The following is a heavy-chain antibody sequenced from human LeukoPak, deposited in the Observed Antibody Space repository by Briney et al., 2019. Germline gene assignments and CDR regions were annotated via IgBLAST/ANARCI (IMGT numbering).Heavy chain of an antibody. CDR3: ARSLTHSSGWSLNAEAFDI. V-gene: IGHV3-74*01. CDR1: GFTFGSYW. D-gene: IGHD6-19*01. J-gene: IGHJ3*02. CDR2: INSNGSST. Sequence: GGSLRLSCAASGFTFGSYWMHWVRQAPGKGLVWVSRINSNGSSTSYADSVKGRFTISRDNAKNTLYLQMNSLRAEDTALYYCARSLTHSSGWSLNAEAFDIWGQGTMVTVSS.